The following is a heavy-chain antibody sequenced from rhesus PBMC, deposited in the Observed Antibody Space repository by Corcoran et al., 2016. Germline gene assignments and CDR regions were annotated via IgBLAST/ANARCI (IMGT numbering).Heavy chain of an antibody. J-gene: IGHJ3*01. CDR3: ARVGDWSTATDDAVDF. CDR2: SYGSGSST. V-gene: IGHV4-169*01. D-gene: IGHD5-12*01. CDR1: GGSISSSY. Sequence: QLQLQESGPGLVKPSETLSVTCAVSGGSISSSYWSWIRQAPGKGLEWIGYSYGSGSSTNYNPALKSRVTLSVDTSKNQLSLKLSSVTTADTAVYYCARVGDWSTATDDAVDFWGQGLRVTVSS.